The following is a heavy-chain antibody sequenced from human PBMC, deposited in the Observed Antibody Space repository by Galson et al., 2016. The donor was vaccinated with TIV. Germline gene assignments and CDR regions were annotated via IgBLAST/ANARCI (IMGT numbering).Heavy chain of an antibody. CDR1: GYNFLDYG. CDR3: SQVYYSYGSGTYYV. Sequence: SVKVSCKASGYNFLDYGVTWVRQAPGQGLEYLGWIGPYNGDTRYAQNVQGRFTMTTDISTSTAYMELRSLTSDDTAVYYCSQVYYSYGSGTYYVWGQGTLVTVSS. D-gene: IGHD3-10*01. J-gene: IGHJ4*02. V-gene: IGHV1-18*01. CDR2: IGPYNGDT.